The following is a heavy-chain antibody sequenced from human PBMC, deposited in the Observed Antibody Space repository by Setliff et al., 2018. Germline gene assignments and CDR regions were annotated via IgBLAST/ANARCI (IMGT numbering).Heavy chain of an antibody. D-gene: IGHD3-3*01. CDR3: ARGGKILEWLYAHDY. CDR1: GGSISSSSYY. V-gene: IGHV4-39*07. J-gene: IGHJ4*02. CDR2: IYYSGST. Sequence: SETLSLTCTVSGGSISSSSYYWSWIRQPPGKGLEWIGSIYYSGSTYYNPSLKSRVTISVDTSKNQFSLKLSSVTAADTAVYYCARGGKILEWLYAHDYWGQGTLVTVSS.